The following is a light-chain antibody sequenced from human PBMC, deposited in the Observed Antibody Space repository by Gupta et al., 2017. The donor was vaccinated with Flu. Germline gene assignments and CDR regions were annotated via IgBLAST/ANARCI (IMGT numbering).Light chain of an antibody. J-gene: IGKJ5*01. Sequence: MTQSPSSLSASIGDRVTITCQASQDISSYLNWYQQKPGKVPQLLIYDASNLETGVPSRFSGSGSGTDFTFTISSLQPEDIATYYCQQYANLPITFGQGTRLEIK. CDR1: QDISSY. CDR2: DAS. V-gene: IGKV1-33*01. CDR3: QQYANLPIT.